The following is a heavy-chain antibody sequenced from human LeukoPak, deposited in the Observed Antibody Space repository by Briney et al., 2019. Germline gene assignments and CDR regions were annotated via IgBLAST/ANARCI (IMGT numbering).Heavy chain of an antibody. CDR1: GYTFTSYA. CDR3: ARDVHTYSGSYVFDY. V-gene: IGHV1-69*01. Sequence: VKVSCKASGYTFTSYAISWVRQAPGQGLEWMGGIVPIFGTANYAQKFQGRVTITADESTSTAYMELSSLRSEDTAVYYCARDVHTYSGSYVFDYWGQGTLVTVSS. D-gene: IGHD1-26*01. J-gene: IGHJ4*02. CDR2: IVPIFGTA.